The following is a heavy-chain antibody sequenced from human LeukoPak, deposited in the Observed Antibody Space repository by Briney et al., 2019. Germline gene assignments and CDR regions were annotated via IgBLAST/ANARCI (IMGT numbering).Heavy chain of an antibody. J-gene: IGHJ4*02. CDR3: ARCMSWRDYFDY. Sequence: SETLSLTCTVSGGSISSSSYYWGWIRQPPGEGLEWIGEINHSGSTNYNPSLKSRVTISVDTSKNQFSLKLSSVTAADTAVYYCARCMSWRDYFDYWGQGTLVTVSS. D-gene: IGHD2-8*01. CDR2: INHSGST. V-gene: IGHV4-39*07. CDR1: GGSISSSSYY.